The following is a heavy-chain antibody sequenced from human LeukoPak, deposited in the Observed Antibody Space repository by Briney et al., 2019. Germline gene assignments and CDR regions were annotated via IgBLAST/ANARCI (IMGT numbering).Heavy chain of an antibody. J-gene: IGHJ4*02. Sequence: GGSLRLSCAASGFIFSNYAMTWVRQAPGKGLEWVSILGGLSESVYYPDSVKGRFTVSRDNSKDTLYLQMNSLRADDTAVYYCVRGGTDILLEPPAIPFDYWGQGALVTVSS. CDR2: LGGLSESV. V-gene: IGHV3-23*01. CDR1: GFIFSNYA. D-gene: IGHD2-8*01. CDR3: VRGGTDILLEPPAIPFDY.